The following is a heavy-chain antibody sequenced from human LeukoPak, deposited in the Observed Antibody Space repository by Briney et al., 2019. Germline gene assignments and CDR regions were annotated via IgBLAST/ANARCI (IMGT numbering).Heavy chain of an antibody. CDR3: ARGDGYTSGAFDI. J-gene: IGHJ3*02. CDR1: GYTFTSYD. CDR2: INPNSGNT. D-gene: IGHD5-24*01. V-gene: IGHV1-8*01. Sequence: ASVKVSFTSSGYTFTSYDINLVRQPPGQGLEWMGWINPNSGNTGSAQKFQGRVPMTRNTSTSTAYMELSSLRSEDTAVYYCARGDGYTSGAFDIWGQGTMVTVSS.